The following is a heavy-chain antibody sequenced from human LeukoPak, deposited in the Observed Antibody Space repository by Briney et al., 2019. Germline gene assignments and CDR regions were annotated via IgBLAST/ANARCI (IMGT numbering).Heavy chain of an antibody. CDR1: GDSISSSNYY. V-gene: IGHV4-39*07. CDR2: IYYSGIT. D-gene: IGHD3-3*01. CDR3: ASDALEGFYSYYYTDV. Sequence: PSETLSLTCTVSGDSISSSNYYWGWIRQPPGKGLEWIGSIYYSGITYYNPSLKSRVTISEDTSKNQFSLKLSSVTAADTAVYYCASDALEGFYSYYYTDVWGKGTTVTVSS. J-gene: IGHJ6*03.